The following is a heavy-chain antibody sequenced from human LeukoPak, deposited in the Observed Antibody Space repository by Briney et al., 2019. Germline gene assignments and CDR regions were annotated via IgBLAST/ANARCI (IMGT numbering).Heavy chain of an antibody. CDR1: GFTFSSYS. CDR3: ARDGSSRRGYGHGYYYYYYMDV. J-gene: IGHJ6*03. V-gene: IGHV3-21*01. D-gene: IGHD5-18*01. CDR2: ISSSSSYI. Sequence: GGSLRLSCAASGFTFSSYSMNWVRQAPGKGLEWVSSISSSSSYIYYADSVKGRFTISRDNAKNSLYLQMNSLRAEDTAVYYCARDGSSRRGYGHGYYYYYYMDVWGKGTTVTISS.